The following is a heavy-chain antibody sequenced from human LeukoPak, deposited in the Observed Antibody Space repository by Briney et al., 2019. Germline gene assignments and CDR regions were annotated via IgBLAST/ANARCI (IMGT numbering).Heavy chain of an antibody. V-gene: IGHV1-69*05. CDR1: GGTFSSYA. J-gene: IGHJ3*02. CDR2: IIPIFGTA. Sequence: ASVKVSCKASGGTFSSYAISWVRQAPGQGLEWMGGIIPIFGTANYAQKFQGRVTITTDESTSTAYMELSSLRSEDTAVYYCARGSAARNWKYSSSLDAFDIWGQGTMVTVSS. D-gene: IGHD6-6*01. CDR3: ARGSAARNWKYSSSLDAFDI.